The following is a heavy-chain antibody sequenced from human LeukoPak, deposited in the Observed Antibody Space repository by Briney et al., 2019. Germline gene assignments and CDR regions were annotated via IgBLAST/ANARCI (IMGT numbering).Heavy chain of an antibody. D-gene: IGHD2-2*01. V-gene: IGHV1-2*02. Sequence: ASVKVSCKASGYTFTGYYMHWVRQAPGQGLEWMGWINPNSGGTNYAQKFQGRVTMTRDTSISTAYMELSRLRSDDTAVYYCARGSVRCSSTSCDYYYYGMDVWGQGTTVTVSS. CDR2: INPNSGGT. CDR1: GYTFTGYY. CDR3: ARGSVRCSSTSCDYYYYGMDV. J-gene: IGHJ6*02.